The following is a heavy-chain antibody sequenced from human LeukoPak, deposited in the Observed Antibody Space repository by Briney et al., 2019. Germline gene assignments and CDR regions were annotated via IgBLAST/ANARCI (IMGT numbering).Heavy chain of an antibody. D-gene: IGHD1-20*01. Sequence: TLSLTCTVSGGSISSGDYYWSWIRQPPGKGLEWIGYIYYSGSTYYKSSLKRRVTISVDTSKNQFSLKLSSVTAADTVVYYCARITGPYDAFDIWGQGTMVTVSS. CDR2: IYYSGST. CDR1: GGSISSGDYY. J-gene: IGHJ3*02. V-gene: IGHV4-30-4*01. CDR3: ARITGPYDAFDI.